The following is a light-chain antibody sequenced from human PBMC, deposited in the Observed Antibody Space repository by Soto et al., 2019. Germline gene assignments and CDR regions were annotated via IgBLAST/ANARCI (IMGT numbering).Light chain of an antibody. CDR2: DAS. Sequence: EIVLTQLPDTLSLSPGERATLSCRASQSVRSERLAWYQQKRGQAPRLVIFDASFRASGIPERFRGSGSGTDFTLTITRLEPEDFAVYYCQEYAGPPPITFGRGTRLDIK. CDR3: QEYAGPPPIT. V-gene: IGKV3-20*01. CDR1: QSVRSER. J-gene: IGKJ5*01.